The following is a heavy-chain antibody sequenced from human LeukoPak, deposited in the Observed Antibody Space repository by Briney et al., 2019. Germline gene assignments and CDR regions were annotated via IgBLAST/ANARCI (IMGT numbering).Heavy chain of an antibody. V-gene: IGHV4-39*01. CDR3: ATSRGYSHGWFDY. J-gene: IGHJ4*02. Sequence: PSETLSLTCTVSGGSISSSSYYWGWIRQPPGKGLEWIGSIYYSGSTYYNPSLKSRVTISVDTSKNQFSLKLSSVTAADTAVYYCATSRGYSHGWFDYWGQGTLVTVSS. D-gene: IGHD5-18*01. CDR2: IYYSGST. CDR1: GGSISSSSYY.